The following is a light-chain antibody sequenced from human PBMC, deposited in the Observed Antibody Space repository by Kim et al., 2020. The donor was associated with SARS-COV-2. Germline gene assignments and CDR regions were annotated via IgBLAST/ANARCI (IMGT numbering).Light chain of an antibody. CDR2: DVT. CDR1: SSDIGDYNF. Sequence: QSALTQPRSVSGSPGQSVTISCTGTSSDIGDYNFVSWYQHHPGKAPKLIIYDVTKRPSGVPDRFSGSKSGNTASLTVSGLQAEDEADYYCCSYAGRYTWVFGGGTQLTVL. V-gene: IGLV2-11*01. CDR3: CSYAGRYTWV. J-gene: IGLJ3*02.